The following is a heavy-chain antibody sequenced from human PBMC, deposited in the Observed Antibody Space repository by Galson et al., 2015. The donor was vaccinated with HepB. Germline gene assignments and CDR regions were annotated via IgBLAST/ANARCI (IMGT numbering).Heavy chain of an antibody. CDR1: GGSFSGYY. CDR3: AGGRITIFGVAYSMDV. D-gene: IGHD3-3*01. CDR2: INHSGST. J-gene: IGHJ6*02. Sequence: SETLSLTCAVYGGSFSGYYWSWIRQPPGKGLEWIGEINHSGSTNYNPSLKSRVTISVDTSKNQFSLKLSSVTAADTAVYYCAGGRITIFGVAYSMDVWGQGTTVTVSS. V-gene: IGHV4-34*01.